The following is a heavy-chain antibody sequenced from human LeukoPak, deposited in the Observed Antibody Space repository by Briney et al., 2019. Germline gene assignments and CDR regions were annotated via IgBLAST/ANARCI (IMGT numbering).Heavy chain of an antibody. CDR2: ISYDGSNK. Sequence: GRSLRLSCAPSGFTFSSYGMHWVRHAPGKGLEWVAVISYDGSNKYYADSVKGRFTISRDNSKNTLYLKMNSLRAEDTAVYYCAKEGSYYYDSSGYYPPYFDYWGQGTLVTVSS. CDR3: AKEGSYYYDSSGYYPPYFDY. D-gene: IGHD3-22*01. J-gene: IGHJ4*02. V-gene: IGHV3-30*18. CDR1: GFTFSSYG.